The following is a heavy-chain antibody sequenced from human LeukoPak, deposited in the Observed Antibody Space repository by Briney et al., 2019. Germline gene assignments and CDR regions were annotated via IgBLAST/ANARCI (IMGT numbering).Heavy chain of an antibody. CDR2: IIPILGIA. CDR1: GGTFSSYT. CDR3: ARVDPFPGNH. J-gene: IGHJ4*02. V-gene: IGHV1-69*02. Sequence: SVTVSCKASGGTFSSYTISWVRQAPGQGLEWMGRIIPILGIANYAQKFQGRVTITADKSTSTAYMELRSLRSEDTAVYYCARVDPFPGNHWGQGTLVTVSS.